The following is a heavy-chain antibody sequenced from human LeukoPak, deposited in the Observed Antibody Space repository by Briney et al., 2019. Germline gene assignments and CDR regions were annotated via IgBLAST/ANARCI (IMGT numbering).Heavy chain of an antibody. CDR1: GFTFSSYS. CDR2: ISSSSSYI. CDR3: ARDPLSYYDSSGYSH. D-gene: IGHD3-22*01. Sequence: PGGSLRLSCAASGFTFSSYSMNWVRQAPGKGLEWVSSISSSSSYIYYADSVKGRFTISRDNAKNSLYLQMNSLRAEDTAVYYCARDPLSYYDSSGYSHWGQGTLVTVSS. V-gene: IGHV3-21*01. J-gene: IGHJ4*02.